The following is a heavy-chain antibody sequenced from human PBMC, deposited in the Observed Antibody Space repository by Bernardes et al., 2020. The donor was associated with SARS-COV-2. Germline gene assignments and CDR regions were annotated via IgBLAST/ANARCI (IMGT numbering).Heavy chain of an antibody. CDR1: GESMNNYY. J-gene: IGHJ4*02. D-gene: IGHD3-16*01. Sequence: SKPLSLSCSVCGESMNNYYWNWIHQTPGKGLEWIGHIWHSGHTAYNPSLTTRVTMSIDTSKSQFSLNLNSVTAADTAIYYCARARGDFVWGQYPLDFWGQGTLVIVSS. V-gene: IGHV4-59*01. CDR3: ARARGDFVWGQYPLDF. CDR2: IWHSGHT.